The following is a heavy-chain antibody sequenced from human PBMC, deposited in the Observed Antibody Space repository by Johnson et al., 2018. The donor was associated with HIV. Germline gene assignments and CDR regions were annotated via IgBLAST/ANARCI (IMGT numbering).Heavy chain of an antibody. CDR1: GFTFDTYG. CDR2: IWYDGSNK. Sequence: QVQLVESGGGVVQPGRSLRLSCAASGFTFDTYGMHWVRQAPGKGLEWVAVIWYDGSNKYYADSVKGRFTISRDNSNNTLYLQMDSLRAEDTAVYYCARVRVWLQHDAFDIWGQGTMVTVSS. V-gene: IGHV3-33*01. CDR3: ARVRVWLQHDAFDI. J-gene: IGHJ3*02. D-gene: IGHD5-24*01.